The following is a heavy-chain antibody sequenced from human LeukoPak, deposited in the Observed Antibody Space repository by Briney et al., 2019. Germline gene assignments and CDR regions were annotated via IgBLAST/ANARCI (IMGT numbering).Heavy chain of an antibody. D-gene: IGHD3-3*01. Sequence: SETLSLTCTVSGGSISSYYWSWIRQPPGKGLEWIGYIYYSGSTNYNPSLKGRVTISVDTSKNQFSLKLSSVTAADTAVYYCARALNYDFWSGFHYWGQGTLVTVSS. CDR1: GGSISSYY. CDR2: IYYSGST. CDR3: ARALNYDFWSGFHY. J-gene: IGHJ4*02. V-gene: IGHV4-59*01.